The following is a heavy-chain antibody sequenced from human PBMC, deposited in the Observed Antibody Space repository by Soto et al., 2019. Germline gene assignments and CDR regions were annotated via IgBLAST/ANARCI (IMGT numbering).Heavy chain of an antibody. D-gene: IGHD5-18*01. CDR2: IYWDDDK. CDR3: ARGYGYGYVFDY. J-gene: IGHJ4*02. CDR1: GFSLRTSGLG. Sequence: QITLKESGPTLVKPTQTLTLTCTFSGFSLRTSGLGVGWIRQPPGKALEWLALIYWDDDKRYSPSLKSSLTITTDTAKNQVVLTMTNMDPVDTTTYYCARGYGYGYVFDYWGQGTLVTVSS. V-gene: IGHV2-5*02.